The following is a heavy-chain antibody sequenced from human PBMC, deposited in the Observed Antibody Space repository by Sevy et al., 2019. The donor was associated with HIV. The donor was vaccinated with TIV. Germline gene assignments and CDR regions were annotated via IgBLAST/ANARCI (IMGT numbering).Heavy chain of an antibody. D-gene: IGHD2-15*01. CDR2: ISGSDGAT. CDR3: VKDIVAVVGDAFDI. J-gene: IGHJ3*02. V-gene: IGHV3-23*01. CDR1: GFTFSSYA. Sequence: GGSLRLSCAASGFTFSSYAMNWVRQAPGKGLEWVSAISGSDGATYNADSVKGRFSSSRDNSKNTLYLQMDSRRAEDTDVYYCVKDIVAVVGDAFDIWGQGTMVTVSS.